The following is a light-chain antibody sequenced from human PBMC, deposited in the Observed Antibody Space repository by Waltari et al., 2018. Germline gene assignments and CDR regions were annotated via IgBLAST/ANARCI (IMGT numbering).Light chain of an antibody. V-gene: IGKV1-5*03. J-gene: IGKJ2*01. CDR3: QQYNSYSGT. Sequence: IQMTQSPSTLSASVGDRVTITFRASQSISSWLAWSQQKPGKVPKLLIHKASSLASRVTSRFSSSGSGTEFTLTISSLQPDDCATYYCQQYNSYSGTFGQGTKVEIK. CDR1: QSISSW. CDR2: KAS.